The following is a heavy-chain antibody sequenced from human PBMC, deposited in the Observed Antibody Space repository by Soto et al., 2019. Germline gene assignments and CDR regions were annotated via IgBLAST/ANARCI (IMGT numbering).Heavy chain of an antibody. V-gene: IGHV4-31*03. J-gene: IGHJ6*02. CDR1: GDSISSGGYY. CDR2: IYYSGST. D-gene: IGHD2-21*01. CDR3: AASCVACGGFNYYGMDV. Sequence: QVQLQESGPGLVKPSQTLSLTCTVSGDSISSGGYYWSWIRQHPGKGLEWIGYIYYSGSTYYNPSLKSRVTISVDTSKNQFSLKLSSVTAADTAVYYCAASCVACGGFNYYGMDVWGQGTTVIVSS.